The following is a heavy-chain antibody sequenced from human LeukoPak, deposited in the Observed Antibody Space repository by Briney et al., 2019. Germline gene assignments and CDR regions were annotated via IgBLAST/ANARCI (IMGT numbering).Heavy chain of an antibody. D-gene: IGHD2-15*01. CDR2: IWYDGSNK. CDR1: GFTFSSYG. V-gene: IGHV3-33*01. J-gene: IGHJ6*02. CDR3: AREIATRPRFFYIGTAPYYYYGMDV. Sequence: GGSLRLSCAASGFTFSSYGMHWVRQAPGKGLEWVAVIWYDGSNKYYADSVKGRFTISRDNSKNTLYLQMNSLRAEDTAVYYCAREIATRPRFFYIGTAPYYYYGMDVWGQGTTVTVSS.